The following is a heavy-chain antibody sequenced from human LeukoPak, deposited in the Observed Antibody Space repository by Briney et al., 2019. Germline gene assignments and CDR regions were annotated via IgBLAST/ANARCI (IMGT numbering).Heavy chain of an antibody. D-gene: IGHD3-10*01. V-gene: IGHV3-30-3*01. J-gene: IGHJ1*01. CDR3: ARGPDPVVRGPRRAFDL. Sequence: SCKASGYTFTGYYMHWVRQAPGKGLEWVSVVSNDGSNQDYTDSVKGRFIISRDDSKSTVYLQMNSLRVDDTAMYYCARGPDPVVRGPRRAFDLWGQGTLVTVSS. CDR2: VSNDGSNQ. CDR1: GYTFTGYY.